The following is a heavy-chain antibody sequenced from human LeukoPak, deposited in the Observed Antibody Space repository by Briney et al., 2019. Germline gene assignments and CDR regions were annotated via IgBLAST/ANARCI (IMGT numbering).Heavy chain of an antibody. V-gene: IGHV4-34*01. CDR3: AREITQSFLGPFYYDFWSGFPP. J-gene: IGHJ5*02. Sequence: SETLSLTCAVYGGSFSGYYWSWIRHPPGKGLEWIGEINHSGSTNYNPSLKSRVTISVDTSKNQFSLKLSSVTAADTAVYYCAREITQSFLGPFYYDFWSGFPPWGQGTLVTVSS. D-gene: IGHD3-3*01. CDR1: GGSFSGYY. CDR2: INHSGST.